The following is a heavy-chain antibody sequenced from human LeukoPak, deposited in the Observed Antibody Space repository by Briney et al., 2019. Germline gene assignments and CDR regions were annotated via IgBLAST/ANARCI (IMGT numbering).Heavy chain of an antibody. CDR3: ARGYNWNYFDY. CDR1: GYTFSNHG. V-gene: IGHV1-2*02. D-gene: IGHD1-20*01. J-gene: IGHJ4*02. Sequence: ASVKVSCKTSGYTFSNHGISWVRQAPGQGLEWMGWINPNSGATDYAQKFRGRVTMTGDTSISTAYMELSRLRSGDRAVYYCARGYNWNYFDYWGQGTLVTVSS. CDR2: INPNSGAT.